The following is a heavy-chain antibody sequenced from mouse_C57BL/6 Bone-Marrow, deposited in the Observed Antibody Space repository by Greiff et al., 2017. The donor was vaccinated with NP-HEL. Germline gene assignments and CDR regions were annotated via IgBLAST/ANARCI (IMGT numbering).Heavy chain of an antibody. CDR2: IYPSDSET. D-gene: IGHD2-1*01. CDR3: AIGFIYYGNYFDV. J-gene: IGHJ1*03. CDR1: GYTFTSYW. V-gene: IGHV1-61*01. Sequence: QVQLQQPGAELVRPGSSVKLSCKASGYTFTSYWMDWVKQRPGQGLEWIGNIYPSDSETHYNQKFKDKATLTVDKSSSTAYMQLSSLTSEDSAFYYCAIGFIYYGNYFDVWGTGTTVTVSS.